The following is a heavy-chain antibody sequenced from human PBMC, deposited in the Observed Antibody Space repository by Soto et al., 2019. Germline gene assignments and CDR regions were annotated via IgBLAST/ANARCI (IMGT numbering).Heavy chain of an antibody. V-gene: IGHV1-8*01. CDR2: MNPNSGNT. D-gene: IGHD6-13*01. CDR3: ARGAGIAAAGTSDWFDP. J-gene: IGHJ5*02. Sequence: QVQLVQSGAEVKKPGASVKVSRKASGYTFTSYDINWVRQATGQGLEWMGWMNPNSGNTGYAQKFQGRVTMTRNTSISTAYMELSSLRSEDTAVYYCARGAGIAAAGTSDWFDPWGQGTLVTVSS. CDR1: GYTFTSYD.